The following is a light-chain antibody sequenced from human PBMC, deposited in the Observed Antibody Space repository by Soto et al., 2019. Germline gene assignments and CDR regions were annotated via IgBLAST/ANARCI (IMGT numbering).Light chain of an antibody. V-gene: IGKV3-20*01. CDR2: GAS. J-gene: IGKJ4*01. Sequence: EIVLTQSPGTLSLSPGERATLSCRASQSLSSGYLAWYQQKPGQAPRLLIYGASSRATGIPDRFSGSGSGTDFTLTISRLEPEDFAVYYCQQHGSSLALTFGGGTKVDIK. CDR3: QQHGSSLALT. CDR1: QSLSSGY.